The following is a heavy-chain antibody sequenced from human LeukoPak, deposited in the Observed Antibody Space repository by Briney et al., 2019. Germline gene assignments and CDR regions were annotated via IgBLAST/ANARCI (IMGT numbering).Heavy chain of an antibody. CDR3: ARDNDYGDRGY. D-gene: IGHD4-17*01. CDR2: ISSSGSTI. CDR1: GFTFSSYE. V-gene: IGHV3-48*03. J-gene: IGHJ4*02. Sequence: GGSPRLSCAASGFTFSSYEMNWVRQAPGKGLEWVSYISSSGSTIYYADSVKGRFTISRDNAKNSLYLQMNSLRAEDTAVYYCARDNDYGDRGYWGQGTLVTVSS.